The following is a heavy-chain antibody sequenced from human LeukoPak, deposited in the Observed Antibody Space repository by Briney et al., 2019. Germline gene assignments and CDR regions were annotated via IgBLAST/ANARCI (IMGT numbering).Heavy chain of an antibody. CDR2: IRSSGITK. CDR3: ARDYYDSSGYYWYYFDY. D-gene: IGHD3-22*01. Sequence: PGGSLRLSCAASGFTFSSYEMNWVRQAPGKWLEWVSYIRSSGITKYYADSWTGRFPISRDNAKNSLYLKMHSLRAEDTAVYYCARDYYDSSGYYWYYFDYWGQGTLVTVSS. J-gene: IGHJ4*02. V-gene: IGHV3-48*03. CDR1: GFTFSSYE.